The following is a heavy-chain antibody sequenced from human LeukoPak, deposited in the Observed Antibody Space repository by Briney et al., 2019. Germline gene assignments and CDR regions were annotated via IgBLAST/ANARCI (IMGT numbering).Heavy chain of an antibody. CDR1: GFTFSSYG. V-gene: IGHV3-30*03. Sequence: GGSLRLSCAASGFTFSSYGMHWVRQAPGKGLEWVAVISYDGSNKYYADSVKGRFTISRDNSKNTLYLQMNSLRAEDTAVYYCARTYDSSGYYYGVLDCWGQGTLVTVSS. CDR3: ARTYDSSGYYYGVLDC. J-gene: IGHJ4*02. D-gene: IGHD3-22*01. CDR2: ISYDGSNK.